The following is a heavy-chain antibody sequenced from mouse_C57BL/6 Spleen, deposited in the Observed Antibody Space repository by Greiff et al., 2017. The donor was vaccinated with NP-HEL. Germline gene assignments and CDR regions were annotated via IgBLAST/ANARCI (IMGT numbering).Heavy chain of an antibody. Sequence: VQLQQSGAELVRPGASVKLSCTASGFNIKDDYMHWVKPRPEQGLEWIGWIDPENGDTEYASKFQGQATITADTSSNTAYLQLSSLTSEDTAVYYCTKRNYYFDYWGQGTTLTVSS. V-gene: IGHV14-4*01. CDR1: GFNIKDDY. J-gene: IGHJ2*01. CDR2: IDPENGDT. CDR3: TKRNYYFDY.